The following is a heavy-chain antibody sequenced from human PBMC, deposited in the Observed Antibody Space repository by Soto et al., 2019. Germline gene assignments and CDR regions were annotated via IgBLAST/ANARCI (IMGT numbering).Heavy chain of an antibody. D-gene: IGHD2-15*01. Sequence: SVKVSCKASGGTFSSYAISWVRQAPGQGLEWMGGIIPIFGTANYAQKFQGRGTIIADETTSTAYMELSSLRSEDTTVYYCARVRGYCCGGSYRYFYYYGMDVWGQGTTVTVSS. CDR2: IIPIFGTA. J-gene: IGHJ6*02. CDR3: ARVRGYCCGGSYRYFYYYGMDV. V-gene: IGHV1-69*13. CDR1: GGTFSSYA.